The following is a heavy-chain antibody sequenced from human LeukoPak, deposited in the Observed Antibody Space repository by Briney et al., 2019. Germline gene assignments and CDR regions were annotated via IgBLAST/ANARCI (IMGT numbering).Heavy chain of an antibody. CDR3: ARGQSSGYYYGWYFDL. D-gene: IGHD3-22*01. CDR2: IYYSGST. J-gene: IGHJ2*01. CDR1: GFTFSSYS. V-gene: IGHV4-59*01. Sequence: GSLRLSCAASGFTFSSYSMNWVRQAPGKGLEWIGYIYYSGSTNYNPSLKSRVTISVDTSKNQFSLKLSSVTAADTAVYYCARGQSSGYYYGWYFDLWGRGTLVTVSS.